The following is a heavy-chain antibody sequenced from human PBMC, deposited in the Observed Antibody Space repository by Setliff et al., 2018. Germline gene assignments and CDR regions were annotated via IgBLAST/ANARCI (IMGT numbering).Heavy chain of an antibody. V-gene: IGHV1-2*06. D-gene: IGHD3-3*01. CDR2: ISPHTGGT. CDR3: VRAGFDAISNGLDY. J-gene: IGHJ4*02. Sequence: GASVKVSCKVSGYIFTGYYMHWVRQAPGQGLEWMGRISPHTGGTNSAQKFQGRVTMTRDTSVSTVYMELNSLRSDDTAVYYCVRAGFDAISNGLDYWGQGTLVTVSS. CDR1: GYIFTGYY.